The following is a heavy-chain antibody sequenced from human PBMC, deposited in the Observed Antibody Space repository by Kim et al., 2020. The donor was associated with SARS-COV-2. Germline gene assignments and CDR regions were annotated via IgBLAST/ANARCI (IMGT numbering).Heavy chain of an antibody. CDR3: AGDPWSRLRGLTYSYYGMDV. CDR2: ISYDGSNK. D-gene: IGHD3-10*01. Sequence: GGSLRLSCAASGFTFSSCAMHWVRQAPGKGLEWVAVISYDGSNKNYADSVTGRFTISSDNSKNTRYLKMNSLRAEDKALFYCAGDPWSRLRGLTYSYYGMDVWGQGTTVTVSS. CDR1: GFTFSSCA. V-gene: IGHV3-30-3*01. J-gene: IGHJ6*02.